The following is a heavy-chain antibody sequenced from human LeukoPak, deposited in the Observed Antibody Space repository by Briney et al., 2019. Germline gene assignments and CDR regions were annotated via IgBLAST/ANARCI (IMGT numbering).Heavy chain of an antibody. CDR1: GGSISSSSYY. CDR2: VYYSGST. Sequence: SETLSLTCTVSGGSISSSSYYWGWIRQPPGKGLEWIGSVYYSGSTYYNPSLKSRVTISVDTSKNRFSLKLSSVTAADTAVYYCARHVPAASYYYYGMDVWGQGTTVTVSS. CDR3: ARHVPAASYYYYGMDV. J-gene: IGHJ6*02. D-gene: IGHD2-2*01. V-gene: IGHV4-39*01.